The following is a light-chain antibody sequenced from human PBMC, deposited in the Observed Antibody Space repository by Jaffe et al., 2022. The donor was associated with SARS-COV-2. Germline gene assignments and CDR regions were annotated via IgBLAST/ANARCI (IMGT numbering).Light chain of an antibody. Sequence: QSMLTQPPSVSGAPGQRVTIPCTGSSSNIGFGYNVNWYQQFPGAAPKLLIYADKSRPSGVPDRFSGSTSGTSASLAISGLQAEDEADYYCQSYDLSLGGSFVFGTGTTVTVL. CDR3: QSYDLSLGGSFV. V-gene: IGLV1-40*01. CDR2: ADK. J-gene: IGLJ1*01. CDR1: SSNIGFGYN.